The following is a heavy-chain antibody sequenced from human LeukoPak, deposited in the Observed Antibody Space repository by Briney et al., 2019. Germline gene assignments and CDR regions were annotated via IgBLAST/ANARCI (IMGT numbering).Heavy chain of an antibody. CDR3: ARGVDWNGHYYYYYYMDV. V-gene: IGHV1-18*01. Sequence: GASVKVSCKASGYTFTSYGISWVRQAPGQGLEWMGWISAYNGNTNYAQKLQGRVTMTTDTSTSTAYMELRSLRSDDTAVYYCARGVDWNGHYYYYYYMDVWGKGTTVTISS. D-gene: IGHD1-1*01. CDR1: GYTFTSYG. CDR2: ISAYNGNT. J-gene: IGHJ6*03.